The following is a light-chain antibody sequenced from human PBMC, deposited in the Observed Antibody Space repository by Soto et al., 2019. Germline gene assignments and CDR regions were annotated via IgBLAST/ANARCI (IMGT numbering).Light chain of an antibody. Sequence: DIQMTQSPSSLSASVGDRVIITCRASQGIRDALGWYQQKPGQVPKRLIYSASSLQNGVPSRFSGSGSETVFTLTISSLQPEDFATYFCLQHSDYPFTFGQGTRLEI. V-gene: IGKV1-17*01. CDR1: QGIRDA. J-gene: IGKJ2*01. CDR3: LQHSDYPFT. CDR2: SAS.